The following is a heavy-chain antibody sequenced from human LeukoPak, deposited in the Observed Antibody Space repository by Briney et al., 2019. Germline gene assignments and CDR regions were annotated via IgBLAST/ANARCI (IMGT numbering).Heavy chain of an antibody. J-gene: IGHJ4*02. D-gene: IGHD6-13*01. CDR1: GFTFSSYA. V-gene: IGHV3-23*01. CDR3: AKPREYSSTWFGVDH. CDR2: ISGSGGTT. Sequence: SGGSLRLSCAASGFTFSSYAMSWVRQAPGKGLEWVSLISGSGGTTYHADSVKGRFTISRDNSKNTLFLQMYSLRAEDTAAYYCAKPREYSSTWFGVDHWGQGSLVTVSS.